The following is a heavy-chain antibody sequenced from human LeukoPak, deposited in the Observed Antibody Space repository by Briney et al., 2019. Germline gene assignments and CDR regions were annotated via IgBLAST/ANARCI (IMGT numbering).Heavy chain of an antibody. J-gene: IGHJ5*02. CDR1: GGPISSSSYY. V-gene: IGHV4-39*01. CDR3: ARGEGSYGYNWFDP. D-gene: IGHD1-26*01. Sequence: PSETLSLTCTVSGGPISSSSYYWGWIRQPPGKGLEWIGSIYYSGSTYYNPSLKSRVTISVDTSKNQFSLKLSSVTAAGTAVYFCARGEGSYGYNWFDPWGQGTLVTVSS. CDR2: IYYSGST.